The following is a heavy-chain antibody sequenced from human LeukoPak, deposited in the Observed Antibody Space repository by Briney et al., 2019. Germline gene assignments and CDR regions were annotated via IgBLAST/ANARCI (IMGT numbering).Heavy chain of an antibody. Sequence: GGSLRLSCAASGFTFSSFWMRWVRQAPGKGLEWVSYIRSSSSTIYYADSVKGRFTISRDNAKNSLYLQMNSLRAEDTAVYYCARAKRNGFDIWGQGTMVTVSS. CDR1: GFTFSSFW. CDR2: IRSSSSTI. CDR3: ARAKRNGFDI. V-gene: IGHV3-48*01. J-gene: IGHJ3*02.